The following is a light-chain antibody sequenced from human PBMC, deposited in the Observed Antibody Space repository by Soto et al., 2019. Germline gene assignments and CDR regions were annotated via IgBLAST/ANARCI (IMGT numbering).Light chain of an antibody. Sequence: EIVMTQSPATLSVSPGERATLSCRASQSVGRNLAWYQQKPGQAPSLLIYGASTRATGIPARFSGSGSGTECTLNISSLQSKDFAIYTCQQYHYYPPLTCGGGPNVEIK. J-gene: IGKJ4*01. CDR3: QQYHYYPPLT. CDR2: GAS. V-gene: IGKV3-15*01. CDR1: QSVGRN.